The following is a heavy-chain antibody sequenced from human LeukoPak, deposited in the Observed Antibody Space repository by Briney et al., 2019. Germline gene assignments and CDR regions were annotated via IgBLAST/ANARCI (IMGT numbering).Heavy chain of an antibody. D-gene: IGHD6-19*01. CDR3: ARMAVSGRDNWFDP. CDR2: LSPNSGNT. V-gene: IGHV1-8*03. Sequence: ASVKVSCKASGYTFTSYDINWVRQATGQGLEWMGWLSPNSGNTGYAQKFQGRVTITRNTSINTAYMELSSLRSDDTAVYYCARMAVSGRDNWFDPWGPGSLVTVSS. CDR1: GYTFTSYD. J-gene: IGHJ5*02.